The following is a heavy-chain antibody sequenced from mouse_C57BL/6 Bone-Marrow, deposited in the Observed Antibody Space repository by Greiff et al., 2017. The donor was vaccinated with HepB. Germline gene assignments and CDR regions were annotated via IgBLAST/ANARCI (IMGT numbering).Heavy chain of an antibody. CDR3: ALLRLYPFDFDY. CDR1: GYTFTSYW. CDR2: IYPSDSET. J-gene: IGHJ2*01. Sequence: VQLQQPGAELVRPGSSVKLSCKASGYTFTSYWMDWVKQRPGQGLEWIGNIYPSDSETHYNQKFKDKATLTVDKSSSPAYMQLSSLTSEDSAVYYCALLRLYPFDFDYWVRGTTLPVSS. V-gene: IGHV1-61*01. D-gene: IGHD1-1*01.